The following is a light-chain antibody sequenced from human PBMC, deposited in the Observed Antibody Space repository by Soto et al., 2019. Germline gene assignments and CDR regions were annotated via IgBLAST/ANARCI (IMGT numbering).Light chain of an antibody. CDR2: QTS. CDR1: QYINTR. V-gene: IGKV3-11*01. CDR3: HQRQSWPRT. J-gene: IGKJ1*01. Sequence: EIVLTQSPATLSSFPGARAPLSCRASQYINTRLAWYQHRPGQAPRLLIYQTSLRAAGIPARFSASGSGTDFTLTISDVQPEDFALYYCHQRQSWPRTFGQGTKVDIK.